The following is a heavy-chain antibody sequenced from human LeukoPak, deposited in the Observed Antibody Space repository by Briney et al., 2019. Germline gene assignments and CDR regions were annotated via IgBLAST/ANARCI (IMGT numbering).Heavy chain of an antibody. Sequence: GGSLRLSCAASGFTFSTYAMHWVRQAPGKGLEWVAVISYDGRNIYYADSVKGRFTISRDNSKNTLYLQMNSLRAEDTAVYYCAKDLAPYDIPGGYYYGMDVWGQGTTVTVSS. J-gene: IGHJ6*02. CDR2: ISYDGRNI. CDR1: GFTFSTYA. V-gene: IGHV3-30*04. CDR3: AKDLAPYDIPGGYYYGMDV. D-gene: IGHD3-9*01.